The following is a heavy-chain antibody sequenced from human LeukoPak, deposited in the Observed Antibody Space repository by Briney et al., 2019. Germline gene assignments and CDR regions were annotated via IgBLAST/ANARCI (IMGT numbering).Heavy chain of an antibody. V-gene: IGHV1-58*01. D-gene: IGHD2-2*01. CDR2: IVVGSGNT. CDR3: ARGQDIVVVPAAIGWFDP. Sequence: ASVKVSRKASGFTFTSSAVQWVRQARGQRLEWIGWIVVGSGNTNYAQKFQERVTITRDMSTSTAYMELSSLRSEDTAVYYCARGQDIVVVPAAIGWFDPWGHGTLVTVSS. J-gene: IGHJ5*02. CDR1: GFTFTSSA.